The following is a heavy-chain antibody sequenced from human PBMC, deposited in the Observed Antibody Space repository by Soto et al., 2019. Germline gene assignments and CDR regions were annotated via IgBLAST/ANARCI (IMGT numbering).Heavy chain of an antibody. D-gene: IGHD3-22*01. CDR2: IIPIFGTA. CDR1: GGTFSSYS. J-gene: IGHJ5*02. CDR3: ARPIQYYFDTSAQSAWFDP. V-gene: IGHV1-69*13. Sequence: SVKVSCKASGGTFSSYSISWVRQAPGQGLEWMGGIIPIFGTANYAQKFQGRVTITADESTSTAYMELSSLRSEDTAVYYCARPIQYYFDTSAQSAWFDPWGQGTLVTVSS.